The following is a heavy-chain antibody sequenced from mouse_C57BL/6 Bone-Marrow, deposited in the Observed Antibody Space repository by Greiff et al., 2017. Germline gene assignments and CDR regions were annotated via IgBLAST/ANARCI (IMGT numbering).Heavy chain of an antibody. J-gene: IGHJ4*01. CDR2: IYPGSGST. Sequence: QVQLKQPGAELVKPGASVKMSCKASGYTFTSYWITWVKQRPGQGLEWIGDIYPGSGSTNYNEKFKSKATLPVDTSSSTAYMQRSSLTSEYSAVYYCARGLLRYHYYAMDYWGQGTSVTVSS. CDR1: GYTFTSYW. V-gene: IGHV1-55*01. CDR3: ARGLLRYHYYAMDY. D-gene: IGHD1-1*01.